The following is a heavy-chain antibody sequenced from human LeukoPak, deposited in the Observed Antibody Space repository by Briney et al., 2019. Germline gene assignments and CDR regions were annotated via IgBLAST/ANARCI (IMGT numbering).Heavy chain of an antibody. Sequence: SETLSLTCTVSGGSITSSSYYWGWIRQPPGKGLEWIGNVYYSGSTYYNPSLKSRVTTSGDTSKNQFSLKLSSVTAADAAVYYCARVDNQNYFSYWGQGTLVTVSS. D-gene: IGHD1-1*01. J-gene: IGHJ4*02. CDR1: GGSITSSSYY. CDR2: VYYSGST. CDR3: ARVDNQNYFSY. V-gene: IGHV4-39*01.